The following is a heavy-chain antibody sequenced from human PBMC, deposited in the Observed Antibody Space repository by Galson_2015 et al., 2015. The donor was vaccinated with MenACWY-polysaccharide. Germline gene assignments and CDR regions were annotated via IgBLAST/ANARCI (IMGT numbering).Heavy chain of an antibody. Sequence: SLRLSCAASGFSFSANGMSWVRQAPGRGLEWVSGSGRGGGLYYDDSVKGRLTVSRDNSKNTLYLQMNNLRAEDTAVYYCAKEGPRSSWTMGIDSWGQGALVTVSS. V-gene: IGHV3-23*01. D-gene: IGHD6-13*01. J-gene: IGHJ4*02. CDR2: SGRGGGL. CDR1: GFSFSANG. CDR3: AKEGPRSSWTMGIDS.